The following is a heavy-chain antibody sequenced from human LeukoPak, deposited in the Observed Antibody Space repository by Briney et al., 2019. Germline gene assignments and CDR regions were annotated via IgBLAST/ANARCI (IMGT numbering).Heavy chain of an antibody. CDR1: GGSLSSGGYY. V-gene: IGHV4-31*03. Sequence: SETLSLTCTVSGGSLSSGGYYWSWLRQHPGTGLEWIGYIYYSGSTYYNPSLKSRVTISVDTSKNQFSLKLSSVTAADTAVYYCARGYPPFGEFFDPWAREPWSPSPQ. J-gene: IGHJ5*02. CDR2: IYYSGST. CDR3: ARGYPPFGEFFDP. D-gene: IGHD3-10*01.